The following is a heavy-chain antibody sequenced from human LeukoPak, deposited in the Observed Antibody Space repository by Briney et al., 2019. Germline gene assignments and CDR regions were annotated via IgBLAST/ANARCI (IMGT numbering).Heavy chain of an antibody. J-gene: IGHJ4*02. V-gene: IGHV4-38-2*02. D-gene: IGHD6-13*01. Sequence: PSETLSLTXSVSGYSISSGYYWGWIRQPPGKGLEWMGIIYQSGKTYCNPSLESRVTISVDTSKNQFSLKMKSMTAADTAMYYCARGLPGGQLSRYDYWGQGTLVTVSS. CDR2: IYQSGKT. CDR1: GYSISSGYY. CDR3: ARGLPGGQLSRYDY.